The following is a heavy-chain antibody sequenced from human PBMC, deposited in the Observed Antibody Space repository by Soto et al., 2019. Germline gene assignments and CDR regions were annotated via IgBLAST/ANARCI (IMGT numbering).Heavy chain of an antibody. J-gene: IGHJ4*02. CDR3: ARAPRNWGFDF. V-gene: IGHV1-8*01. Sequence: QVQLVQSGAEVKKPGASVKVSCKASGYTFTSYDFNWVRQATGQGPEWLGWMNPVSGDTGYSQKFQGRVTMTSDTSRSTAYMELSGLRSEDTAVYYCARAPRNWGFDFWGQGTQVTVSS. CDR2: MNPVSGDT. CDR1: GYTFTSYD. D-gene: IGHD7-27*01.